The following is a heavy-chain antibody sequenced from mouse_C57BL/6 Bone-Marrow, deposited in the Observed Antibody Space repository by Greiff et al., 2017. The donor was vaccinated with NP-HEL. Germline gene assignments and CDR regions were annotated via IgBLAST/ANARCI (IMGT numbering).Heavy chain of an antibody. Sequence: QVQLQQPGAELVKPGASVQMSCKASGYTFTSYWITWVKQRPGQGLEWIGDIYPGSGSTNYNEKFKSKATLTVDTSSSTAYMQLSSLTSEDSAVYYCARPPYDGYPWFAYWGQGTLVTVSA. CDR1: GYTFTSYW. V-gene: IGHV1-55*01. CDR3: ARPPYDGYPWFAY. CDR2: IYPGSGST. J-gene: IGHJ3*01. D-gene: IGHD2-3*01.